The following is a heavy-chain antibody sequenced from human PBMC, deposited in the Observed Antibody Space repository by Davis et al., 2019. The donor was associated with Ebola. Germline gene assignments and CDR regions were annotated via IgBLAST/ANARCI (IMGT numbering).Heavy chain of an antibody. V-gene: IGHV4-39*01. CDR2: IYYSGYA. Sequence: MPSETLSLTCTVSGGSISSSSYYWGWIRQSPGMRLEWIASIYYSGYAYYSPSLKSRVTISVDTSKDQFSLKLNSVTAADTAVYYCARHGYGGEFWVPFDYWGQGALVTVSS. CDR1: GGSISSSSYY. CDR3: ARHGYGGEFWVPFDY. J-gene: IGHJ4*02. D-gene: IGHD2-21*01.